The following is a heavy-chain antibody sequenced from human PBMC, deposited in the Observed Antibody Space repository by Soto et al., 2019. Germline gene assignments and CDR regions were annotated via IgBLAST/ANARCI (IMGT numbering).Heavy chain of an antibody. V-gene: IGHV5-10-1*01. D-gene: IGHD3-22*01. Sequence: GESLKISCKGSGYSFTSFWISWVRQMPGKGLEWMGRIDPSDSYTNYSPSFQGHVTISADKSISTAYLQWSSLKASDTAMYYCASADYYDSSGYLYAFDIWGQGTMVTVSS. CDR1: GYSFTSFW. J-gene: IGHJ3*02. CDR2: IDPSDSYT. CDR3: ASADYYDSSGYLYAFDI.